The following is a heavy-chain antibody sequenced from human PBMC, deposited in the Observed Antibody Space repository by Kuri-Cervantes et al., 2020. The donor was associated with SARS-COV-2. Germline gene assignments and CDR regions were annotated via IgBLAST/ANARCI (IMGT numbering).Heavy chain of an antibody. Sequence: GESMKISCAVSGFTVSNYAMHWVRQAPGKGLEWVAVISDDGSNKFYADSVKGRFTISRDNSKNTLYLQMNSLRAEDTAVYYCARGCAWELLCAFDFWGQGTLVTVSS. CDR3: ARGCAWELLCAFDF. CDR2: ISDDGSNK. CDR1: GFTVSNYA. V-gene: IGHV3-30-3*01. D-gene: IGHD1-26*01. J-gene: IGHJ3*01.